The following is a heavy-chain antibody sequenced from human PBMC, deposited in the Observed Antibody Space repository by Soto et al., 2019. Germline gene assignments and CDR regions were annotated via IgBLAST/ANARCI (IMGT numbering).Heavy chain of an antibody. J-gene: IGHJ4*02. Sequence: ASVKVSCKTSGYTFTEFDINWVRQAPGQGLEWMGWMNTNTGNTGYAQKFQGRVTMTRDTSISTAYMELRRLRSEDTAVYYCARVVRFFGGHAGYWGQGTLVTVSS. CDR3: ARVVRFFGGHAGY. D-gene: IGHD3-3*01. V-gene: IGHV1-8*01. CDR1: GYTFTEFD. CDR2: MNTNTGNT.